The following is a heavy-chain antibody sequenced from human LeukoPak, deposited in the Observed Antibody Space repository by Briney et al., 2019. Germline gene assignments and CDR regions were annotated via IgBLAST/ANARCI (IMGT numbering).Heavy chain of an antibody. CDR3: ARTLKDPWIRLWLGGSDY. D-gene: IGHD5-18*01. V-gene: IGHV5-51*01. Sequence: GESLKISCKGSGYSFTSYWIGWVRQMPGKGLEWMGIIYPGDSDTRYSPSFQGQVTISADKTISTAYLQWSSLKASDTAMYYCARTLKDPWIRLWLGGSDYWGQGTLVTVSS. J-gene: IGHJ4*02. CDR2: IYPGDSDT. CDR1: GYSFTSYW.